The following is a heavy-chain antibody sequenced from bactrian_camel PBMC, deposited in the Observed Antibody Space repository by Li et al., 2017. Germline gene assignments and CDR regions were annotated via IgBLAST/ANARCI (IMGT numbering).Heavy chain of an antibody. Sequence: VQLVESGGGLVQPGGSLRLSCAASGFTFSSRYMSWVRQAPGKGLEWVSAINCGGGSTYYADSVKGRFTISRDNAKNTVYLRMNSLKPDDTAVYYCVRDLMGRSCYWGQGTQVTVS. CDR2: INCGGGST. V-gene: IGHV3S40*01. D-gene: IGHD3*01. CDR1: GFTFSSRY. CDR3: VRDLMGRSCY. J-gene: IGHJ4*01.